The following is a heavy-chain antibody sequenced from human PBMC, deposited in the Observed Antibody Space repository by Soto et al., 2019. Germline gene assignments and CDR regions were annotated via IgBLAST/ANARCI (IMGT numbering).Heavy chain of an antibody. CDR1: GFTFSTYA. CDR3: AQDAAGFSNRFDP. J-gene: IGHJ5*02. V-gene: IGHV3-23*01. D-gene: IGHD6-13*01. Sequence: GGSLRLSCAASGFTFSTYAMNWVRQAPGKGLEWVSGIRGSGGSTYYADSVKGRFTISRDNSKNMLYLQINSLTAEDTAVYYCAQDAAGFSNRFDPWGQGTLVTVSS. CDR2: IRGSGGST.